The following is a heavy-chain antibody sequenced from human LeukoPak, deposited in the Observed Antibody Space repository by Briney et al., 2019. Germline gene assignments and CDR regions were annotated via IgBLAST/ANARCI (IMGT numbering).Heavy chain of an antibody. CDR3: ARALGLLAAAGVDFDI. CDR2: ISSSSSYI. CDR1: GFTFSSYS. V-gene: IGHV3-21*01. D-gene: IGHD6-13*01. Sequence: GGSLRLSCAASGFTFSSYSMNWVRQAPGKGLEWVSSISSSSSYIYYADSVKGRFTISRDNAKNSLYLQMNSLRAEDTAVYYCARALGLLAAAGVDFDIWVQGTMVTVSS. J-gene: IGHJ3*02.